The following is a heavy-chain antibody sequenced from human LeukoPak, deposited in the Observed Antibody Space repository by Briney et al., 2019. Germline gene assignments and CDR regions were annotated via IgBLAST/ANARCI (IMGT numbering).Heavy chain of an antibody. D-gene: IGHD1-7*01. CDR1: GYTFSSYA. J-gene: IGHJ4*02. CDR2: INPNSGGT. CDR3: ARDRSSRRITGTTLYYFDY. Sequence: ASVKVSCKASGYTFSSYAMNWVRQAPGQGLEWMGWINPNSGGTNYAQKFQGRVTMTRDTSISTAYMELSRLRSDDTAVYYCARDRSSRRITGTTLYYFDYWGQGTLVTVSS. V-gene: IGHV1-2*02.